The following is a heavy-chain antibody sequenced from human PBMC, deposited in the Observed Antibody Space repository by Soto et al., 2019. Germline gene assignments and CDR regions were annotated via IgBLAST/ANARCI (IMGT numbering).Heavy chain of an antibody. Sequence: QVQLVESGGGLVQTSGSLRSACVASGLTFSDYYSSWVRQAPGKELEWVSYISSTGNTIYYADSVKGRFTISRDNAKNSVYLQMNNLRAEDTALYFCAKMSSENYYDPVFSWGQGTLVTVSS. CDR3: AKMSSENYYDPVFS. J-gene: IGHJ4*02. D-gene: IGHD3-22*01. CDR1: GLTFSDYY. V-gene: IGHV3-11*01. CDR2: ISSTGNTI.